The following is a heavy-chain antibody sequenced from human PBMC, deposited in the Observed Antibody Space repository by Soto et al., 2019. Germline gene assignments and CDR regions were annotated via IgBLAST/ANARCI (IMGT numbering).Heavy chain of an antibody. D-gene: IGHD2-15*01. CDR2: INPNSGGT. V-gene: IGHV1-2*04. J-gene: IGHJ3*02. Sequence: GASVKVSCKASGYTFTGYYMHWVRQAPGQGLEWMGWINPNSGGTNYAQKFQGWVTMTRDTSISTAYMELSRLRSDDTAVYYCAREGPRCLGGSCPKVFGDAFDIWGQGTMVTVSS. CDR3: AREGPRCLGGSCPKVFGDAFDI. CDR1: GYTFTGYY.